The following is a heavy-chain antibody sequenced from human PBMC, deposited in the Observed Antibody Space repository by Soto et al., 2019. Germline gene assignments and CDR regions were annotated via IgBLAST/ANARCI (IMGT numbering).Heavy chain of an antibody. CDR3: ARDGGNSYYYSGMDV. CDR2: INAGNGNT. D-gene: IGHD2-21*02. J-gene: IGHJ6*02. Sequence: ASVKVSCKASGYTFPSYAMHWVRQAPGQRLEWMGWINAGNGNTKYSQKFQGRVTITRDTSASTAYMELSSLRSEDTAVYYCARDGGNSYYYSGMDVWGQGTTVTVSS. V-gene: IGHV1-3*01. CDR1: GYTFPSYA.